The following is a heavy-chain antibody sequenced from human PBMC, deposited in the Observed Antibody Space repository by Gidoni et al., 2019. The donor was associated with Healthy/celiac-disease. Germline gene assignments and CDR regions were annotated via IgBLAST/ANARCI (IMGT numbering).Heavy chain of an antibody. D-gene: IGHD3-3*01. CDR1: GFTFSSYA. J-gene: IGHJ6*02. CDR2: ISGSGGST. CDR3: AKEHIFLEGLRDGMDV. V-gene: IGHV3-23*01. Sequence: EVQLLESGGGLVQPGGSLRLSCAASGFTFSSYAMSWVRQAPGKGLEWVSAISGSGGSTYYADSVKGRFTISRDNSKNTLYLQMNSLRAEDTAVYYCAKEHIFLEGLRDGMDVWGQGTTVTVSS.